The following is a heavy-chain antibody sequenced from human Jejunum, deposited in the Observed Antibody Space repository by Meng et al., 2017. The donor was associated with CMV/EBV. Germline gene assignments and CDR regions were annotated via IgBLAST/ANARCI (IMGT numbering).Heavy chain of an antibody. D-gene: IGHD1-26*01. CDR1: GGSVNNYA. V-gene: IGHV3-30*10. J-gene: IGHJ3*01. Sequence: QVQLVQFGAEVKMPGSSVNVSCQFSGGSVNNYALSWVRQAPGQGLEWMALISYDGNTKDYRDSVKGRFTISRDNSKNTLSLQMNSLRVEDTAVYFCVGEVGARSFDFWGQGTMVTVSS. CDR2: ISYDGNTK. CDR3: VGEVGARSFDF.